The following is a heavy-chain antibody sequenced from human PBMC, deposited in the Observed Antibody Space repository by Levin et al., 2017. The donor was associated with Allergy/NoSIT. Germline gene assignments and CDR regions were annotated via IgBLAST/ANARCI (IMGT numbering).Heavy chain of an antibody. J-gene: IGHJ4*02. CDR2: VNHSGST. CDR3: ARGLGIGVLPGAVEDLYFDY. V-gene: IGHV4-34*01. D-gene: IGHD2-15*01. CDR1: GGSFSGYS. Sequence: SETLSLTCAVYGGSFSGYSWTWIRQPPGKGLEWIGEVNHSGSTYYNPSLKSRVTISMDTSKNQFSLRLRSVTATDTAVYYCARGLGIGVLPGAVEDLYFDYWGQGALVTVSS.